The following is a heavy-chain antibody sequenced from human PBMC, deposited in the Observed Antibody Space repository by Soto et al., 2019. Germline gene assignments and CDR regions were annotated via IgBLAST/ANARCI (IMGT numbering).Heavy chain of an antibody. D-gene: IGHD6-13*01. CDR2: MNPNSGNT. J-gene: IGHJ3*02. Sequence: ASVKVSCKASGYTFTSYDINWVRQATGQGLEWMGWMNPNSGNTGYAQKFQGRVTMTRNTYISTAYMELSSLRSEDTAVYYCARAPTGDSSSWYAFDIWGQGTMVTVSS. CDR1: GYTFTSYD. V-gene: IGHV1-8*02. CDR3: ARAPTGDSSSWYAFDI.